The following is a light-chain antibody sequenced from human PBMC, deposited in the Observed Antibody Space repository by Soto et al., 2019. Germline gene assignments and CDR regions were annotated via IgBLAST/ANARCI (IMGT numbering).Light chain of an antibody. CDR3: CSYADSRTFV. CDR1: SSDVGSYNL. Sequence: QSVLTQPASVSGSPVQSITISCTGTSSDVGSYNLVSWYQQHPGKAPKLMIYEGSKRPSGVSNRFSGSKSGNTASLTISGLQAEDEADYYCCSYADSRTFVFGSGTQVTVL. V-gene: IGLV2-23*03. J-gene: IGLJ1*01. CDR2: EGS.